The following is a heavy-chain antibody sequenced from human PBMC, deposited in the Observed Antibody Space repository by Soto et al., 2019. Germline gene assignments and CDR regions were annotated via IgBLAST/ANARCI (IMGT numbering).Heavy chain of an antibody. CDR1: GYTFTSYG. CDR2: ISAYNGNT. J-gene: IGHJ6*02. V-gene: IGHV1-18*01. Sequence: QVQLVQSGAEVKKPGASVKVSCKASGYTFTSYGISWVRQAPGQGLEWMGWISAYNGNTNYAQKLQGRVTMTTDTXTXTXXMELRSLRSDDTAVYYCARVISYGDYHYYYYGMDVWGQGTTVTVSS. D-gene: IGHD4-17*01. CDR3: ARVISYGDYHYYYYGMDV.